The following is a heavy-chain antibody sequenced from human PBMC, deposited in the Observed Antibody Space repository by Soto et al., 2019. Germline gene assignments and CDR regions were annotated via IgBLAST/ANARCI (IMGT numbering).Heavy chain of an antibody. CDR3: ARDRSSSGGMDV. D-gene: IGHD6-6*01. J-gene: IGHJ6*02. Sequence: EVQLVESGGGLVKPGGSLTLSCAASGFTFSSYSMNWVRQAPGKGLEWVSSISSSSSYIYYADSVKGRFTISRDNAKNSLCLKMNSLRAEDTAVYYCARDRSSSGGMDVWGQGTTVTVSS. CDR1: GFTFSSYS. CDR2: ISSSSSYI. V-gene: IGHV3-21*01.